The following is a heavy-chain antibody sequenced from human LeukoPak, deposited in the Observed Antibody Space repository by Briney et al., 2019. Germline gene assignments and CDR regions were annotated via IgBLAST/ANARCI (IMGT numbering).Heavy chain of an antibody. D-gene: IGHD1-26*01. Sequence: SETLSLTCAVYGGSFSGFYWSWIRQPPGKGLEWIGEINHSGSTNYNPSLKSRVTISVDTSKNQFSLKLSSVTAADTAVYYCASRDGWSGSYHGFDPWGQGTLVTVSS. CDR1: GGSFSGFY. CDR2: INHSGST. J-gene: IGHJ5*02. CDR3: ASRDGWSGSYHGFDP. V-gene: IGHV4-34*01.